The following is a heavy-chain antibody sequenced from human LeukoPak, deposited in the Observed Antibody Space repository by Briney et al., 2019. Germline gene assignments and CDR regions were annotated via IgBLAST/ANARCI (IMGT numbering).Heavy chain of an antibody. CDR3: ARALSKDIVVVVAAEMDV. D-gene: IGHD2-15*01. V-gene: IGHV1-8*01. CDR2: MNPNSGNT. J-gene: IGHJ6*04. Sequence: ASVKVSCKASGYTFTSYDINWVRQATGQGLEWMGWMNPNSGNTGYAQKFQGRVTINRNTSISTAYMELSSLRSEDTAVYYWARALSKDIVVVVAAEMDVWGKGTTVTVSS. CDR1: GYTFTSYD.